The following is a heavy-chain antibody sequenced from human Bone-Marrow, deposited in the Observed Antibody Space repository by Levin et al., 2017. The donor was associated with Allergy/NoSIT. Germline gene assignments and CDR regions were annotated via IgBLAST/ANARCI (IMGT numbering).Heavy chain of an antibody. CDR3: ARYRGVSASGLDV. Sequence: SQTLSLTCSVSGGSISSEYWTWIRQPPGKRLEWIGYIYYSGSTTYNPSFRSRVTISVDRSKTQFSLNLRSVTPADTAVYYCARYRGVSASGLDVWGQGTTVTVSS. CDR2: IYYSGST. D-gene: IGHD5/OR15-5a*01. V-gene: IGHV4-59*01. CDR1: GGSISSEY. J-gene: IGHJ6*02.